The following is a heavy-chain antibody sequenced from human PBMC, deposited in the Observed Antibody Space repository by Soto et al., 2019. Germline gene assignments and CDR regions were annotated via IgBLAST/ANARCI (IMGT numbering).Heavy chain of an antibody. CDR3: ARVGSPGYCSGGFCPPPDY. CDR1: GFTFSTST. J-gene: IGHJ4*02. V-gene: IGHV3-21*02. Sequence: EVQLVESGGGLVKPGGSLRLSCAASGFTFSTSTMNWVRQAPGQGLEWLSSISSTSTYTYYAASVRGRFTISRDNAKNSLYLQMNSLTAGDTAVYYCARVGSPGYCSGGFCPPPDYWGQGTLVTVSS. CDR2: ISSTSTYT. D-gene: IGHD2-15*01.